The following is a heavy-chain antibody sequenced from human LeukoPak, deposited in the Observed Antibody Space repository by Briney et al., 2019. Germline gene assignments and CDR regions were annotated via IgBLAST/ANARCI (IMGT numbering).Heavy chain of an antibody. V-gene: IGHV3-53*01. CDR3: ARNYYGSGSYWAPNDY. D-gene: IGHD3-10*01. CDR2: IYSGGST. J-gene: IGHJ4*02. Sequence: PGGSLRLSCAASGFTFSNAWMSWVRQAPGKGLEWVSVIYSGGSTYYADSVKGRFTISRDNSKNTLYLQMNSLRAEDTAVYYCARNYYGSGSYWAPNDYWGQGTLVTVSS. CDR1: GFTFSNAW.